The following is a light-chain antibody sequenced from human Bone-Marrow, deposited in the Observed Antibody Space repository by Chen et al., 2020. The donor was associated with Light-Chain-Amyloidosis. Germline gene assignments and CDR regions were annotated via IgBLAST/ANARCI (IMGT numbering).Light chain of an antibody. CDR2: DAS. J-gene: IGKJ2*01. CDR3: QHRSNWPPMYT. CDR1: QSVSSS. V-gene: IGKV3-11*01. Sequence: EIVLTQSPGTLSLSPGERATLSCRASQSVSSSLAWYQHKPGPAPMLLIYDASDRATGVPARFSGSGSGTDFTLTISGLEPEEFAVYYWQHRSNWPPMYTFGQGTKLEIQ.